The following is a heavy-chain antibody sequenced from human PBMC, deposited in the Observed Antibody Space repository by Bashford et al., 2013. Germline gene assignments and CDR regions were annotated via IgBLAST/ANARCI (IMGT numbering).Heavy chain of an antibody. CDR2: INGGNGDK. Sequence: ASVKVSCKTSGYTFTNYAIHWVRLAPGHRLEWMGWINGGNGDKRYSQKFQDRITITRDPSASTAYMELTSLTSEDMAVYYCARGRRDNGNYYGMDVWGQGTTVTVSS. J-gene: IGHJ6*02. V-gene: IGHV1-3*01. D-gene: IGHD1-26*01. CDR1: GYTFTNYA. CDR3: ARGRRDNGNYYGMDV.